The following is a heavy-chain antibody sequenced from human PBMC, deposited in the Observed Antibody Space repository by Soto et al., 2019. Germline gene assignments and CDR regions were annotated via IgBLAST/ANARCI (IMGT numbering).Heavy chain of an antibody. CDR3: AGGESPFFYAMDV. J-gene: IGHJ6*02. D-gene: IGHD3-10*01. CDR2: INAGNGNT. CDR1: GYTFKSYV. V-gene: IGHV1-3*01. Sequence: SCKASGYTFKSYVIHWVRQAPGQRLEWMGWINAGNGNTKYSQKFQGRVTITSDSSARTAYVELSSLRSEDTAVYYCAGGESPFFYAMDVWGHGTTVTVS.